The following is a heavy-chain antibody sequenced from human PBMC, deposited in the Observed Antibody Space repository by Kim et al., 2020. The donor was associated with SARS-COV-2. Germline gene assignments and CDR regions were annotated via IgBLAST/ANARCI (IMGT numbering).Heavy chain of an antibody. Sequence: GGSLRLSCAASGFTFSSYGMHWVRQAPGKGLEWVAVISYDGSNKYYADSVKGRFTISRDNSKNTLYLQMNSLRAEDTAVYYCAKDLAAGAASRNYYYYG. CDR1: GFTFSSYG. V-gene: IGHV3-30*18. CDR2: ISYDGSNK. CDR3: AKDLAAGAASRNYYYYG. D-gene: IGHD6-13*01. J-gene: IGHJ6*01.